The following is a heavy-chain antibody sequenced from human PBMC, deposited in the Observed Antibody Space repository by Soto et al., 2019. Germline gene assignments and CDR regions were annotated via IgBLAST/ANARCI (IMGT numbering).Heavy chain of an antibody. J-gene: IGHJ4*02. CDR2: IYYRGNT. CDR1: GDSINSDNYY. CDR3: ARLEGLATISYYFDY. D-gene: IGHD3-3*01. Sequence: SETLSLTCSVSGDSINSDNYYWGWIRQPPGKGLEWIGSIYYRGNTYYNPSLKTRVTVSLDKSKSQFSLKLNSVTAADSAVYFCARLEGLATISYYFDYWGQGTLVTVSS. V-gene: IGHV4-39*01.